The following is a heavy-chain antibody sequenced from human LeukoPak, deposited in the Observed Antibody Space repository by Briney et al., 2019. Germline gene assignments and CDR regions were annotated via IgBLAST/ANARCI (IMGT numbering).Heavy chain of an antibody. CDR2: INHSGST. D-gene: IGHD2-2*02. V-gene: IGHV4-34*01. CDR1: GGSFSGYY. Sequence: SETLSLTCAVYGGSFSGYYWSWIRQPPGKGLEWIGEINHSGSTNYNPSLKSRVTISVDTSKNQFSLKLSSVTAADTAVYYCARGKRAYCSSTSCYTGLSPFGGYFDYWGQGTLVTVSS. CDR3: ARGKRAYCSSTSCYTGLSPFGGYFDY. J-gene: IGHJ4*02.